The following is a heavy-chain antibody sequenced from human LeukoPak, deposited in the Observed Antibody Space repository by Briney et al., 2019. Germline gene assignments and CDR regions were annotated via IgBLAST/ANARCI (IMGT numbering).Heavy chain of an antibody. J-gene: IGHJ4*02. CDR1: GGSISSSSYY. Sequence: SETLSLTCTVSGGSISSSSYYWGWIRQPPGKGLEWIGSIYYSGSTYYNPFLKSRVTISVDTSKNQFSLKLSSVTAADTAVYYCARWNFDYYDSSGYYFDYWGQGTLVTVSS. D-gene: IGHD3-22*01. CDR2: IYYSGST. CDR3: ARWNFDYYDSSGYYFDY. V-gene: IGHV4-39*07.